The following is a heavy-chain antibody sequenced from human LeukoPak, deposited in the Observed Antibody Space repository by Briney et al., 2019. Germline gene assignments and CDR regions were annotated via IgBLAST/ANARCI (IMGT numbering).Heavy chain of an antibody. D-gene: IGHD3-22*01. CDR2: ISYDGNNE. CDR3: AKGGGYYYDTSGYY. Sequence: PGRSLRLSCAASGFTFSRYAMHWVLQAPGKGLEWVAVISYDGNNEFYADSVKGRFIISRDNSKNTLYLQMNSLRAEDTAVYYCAKGGGYYYDTSGYYWGQGALVTVSS. CDR1: GFTFSRYA. J-gene: IGHJ4*02. V-gene: IGHV3-30*18.